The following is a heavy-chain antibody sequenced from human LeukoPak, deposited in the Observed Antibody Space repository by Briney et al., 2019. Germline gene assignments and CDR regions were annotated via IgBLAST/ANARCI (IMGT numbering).Heavy chain of an antibody. D-gene: IGHD6-19*01. V-gene: IGHV4-39*01. J-gene: IGHJ4*02. CDR2: IYYSGST. Sequence: SETLSLTCTVSGGSISSSSYYWGWIRQPPGKGLEWIGSIYYSGSTYYNPSLKSRVTISVDTSKNQFSLKLSSVTAADTAVYYCARHINRREGIAVAGTPDYWGQGTLVTVSS. CDR3: ARHINRREGIAVAGTPDY. CDR1: GGSISSSSYY.